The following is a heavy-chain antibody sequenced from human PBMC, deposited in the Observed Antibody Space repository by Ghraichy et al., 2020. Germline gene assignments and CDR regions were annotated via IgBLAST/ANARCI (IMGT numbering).Heavy chain of an antibody. D-gene: IGHD4-23*01. Sequence: SETLSLTCTVSGGSISSGCYYWSWIRQHPGKGLEWIGYIYYSGSTYYNPSLKSRVTISVDTSKNQFSLKLSSVTAADTAVYYCAFEDRRTTVVTGGYGMDAWGQGTTVTVSS. CDR2: IYYSGST. CDR3: AFEDRRTTVVTGGYGMDA. V-gene: IGHV4-31*03. CDR1: GGSISSGCYY. J-gene: IGHJ6*02.